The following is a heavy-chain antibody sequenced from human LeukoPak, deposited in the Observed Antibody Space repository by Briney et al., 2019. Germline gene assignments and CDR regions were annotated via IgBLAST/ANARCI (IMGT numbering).Heavy chain of an antibody. D-gene: IGHD2-2*03. CDR2: INPSGGST. CDR3: ARSLDIVVVRYGMDV. Sequence: ASVKVSCKASGYTFTSYYMHWVRQPPGQGLEWMGIINPSGGSTSYAQKFQGRGTMNRDTSTSTVYMEPRSLRSEDTAVYSCARSLDIVVVRYGMDVWGQGTTVTVSS. V-gene: IGHV1-46*01. J-gene: IGHJ6*02. CDR1: GYTFTSYY.